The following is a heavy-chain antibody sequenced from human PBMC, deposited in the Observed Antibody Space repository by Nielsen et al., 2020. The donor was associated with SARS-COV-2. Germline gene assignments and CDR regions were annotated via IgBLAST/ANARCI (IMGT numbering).Heavy chain of an antibody. CDR1: GGSMSYYY. V-gene: IGHV4-59*08. D-gene: IGHD3-3*01. CDR3: ARHYHDFWSGYLAASWFDP. J-gene: IGHJ5*02. Sequence: SETLSLTCTVSGGSMSYYYWSWFRQPPGKGLEWIGYIYSNGNTNYNPSPKSRVTISVDTSKNQFSLKLDSVTAADTAVYYCARHYHDFWSGYLAASWFDPWGQGTPVTVS. CDR2: IYSNGNT.